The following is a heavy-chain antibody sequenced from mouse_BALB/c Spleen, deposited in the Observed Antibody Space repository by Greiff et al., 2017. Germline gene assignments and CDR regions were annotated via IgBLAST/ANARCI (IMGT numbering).Heavy chain of an antibody. D-gene: IGHD2-4*01. V-gene: IGHV5-6-2*01. CDR2: INSNGGST. CDR3: ARQYDSDAFDY. Sequence: EVQRVESGGGLVKLGGSLKLSCAASGFTFSSYYMSWVRQTPEKRLELVAAINSNGGSTYYPDTMKGRFTISRDNAKNTLYLQMSSLKSEDTALYYGARQYDSDAFDYWGQGTTLTVSS. J-gene: IGHJ2*01. CDR1: GFTFSSYY.